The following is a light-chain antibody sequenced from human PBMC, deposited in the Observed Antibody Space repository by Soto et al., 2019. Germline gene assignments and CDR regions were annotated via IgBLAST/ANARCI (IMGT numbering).Light chain of an antibody. CDR1: GSNIGNNA. CDR3: AAWDDNLNAYV. J-gene: IGLJ1*01. V-gene: IGLV1-36*01. CDR2: YDD. Sequence: QSVLTQPPSVSEAPRQRVTISCSGSGSNIGNNAVNWYQQLPGQAPKIVIYYDDLLTSGVSDRFSGSKSGISASLAISDLQSDDEADYYCAAWDDNLNAYVFGPGTKVTVL.